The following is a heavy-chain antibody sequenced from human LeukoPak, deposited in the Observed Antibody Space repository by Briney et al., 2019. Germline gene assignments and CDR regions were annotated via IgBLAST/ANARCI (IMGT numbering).Heavy chain of an antibody. D-gene: IGHD5-12*01. CDR3: ARAGLIVATSGDY. V-gene: IGHV1-2*02. Sequence: ASVKVSCKASGYTFTGYYMHWVRQAPGQGLEWMGWINPNSGGTNYAQKFQGRVTMTRNTSINTAYMELSRLRSDDTAVYYCARAGLIVATSGDYWGQGTLVTVSS. J-gene: IGHJ4*02. CDR1: GYTFTGYY. CDR2: INPNSGGT.